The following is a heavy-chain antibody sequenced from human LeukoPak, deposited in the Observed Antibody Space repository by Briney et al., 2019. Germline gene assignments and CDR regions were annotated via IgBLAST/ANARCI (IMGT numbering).Heavy chain of an antibody. D-gene: IGHD3-22*01. CDR3: ARAPSEVGGYYPEYFRH. Sequence: GGSLRLSCEASGFTFSRYWMHWVRHAPGKGLVWVSRIKSDGKTNYSDSVKGRFTISRDNAKNTVSLQMDSLSAEDTGVYYCARAPSEVGGYYPEYFRHWGQGTLVTVSS. CDR1: GFTFSRYW. V-gene: IGHV3-74*01. CDR2: IKSDGKT. J-gene: IGHJ1*01.